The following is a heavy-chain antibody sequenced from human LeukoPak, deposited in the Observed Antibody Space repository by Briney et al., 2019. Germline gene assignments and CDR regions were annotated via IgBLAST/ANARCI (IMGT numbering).Heavy chain of an antibody. V-gene: IGHV4-38-2*02. CDR2: IYHSRST. CDR1: GYSISSGYY. Sequence: SSETLSLTCTVSGYSISSGYYWGWIRQPPGKGLEWIGSIYHSRSTYYNPSLKSRVTISVDTSKNQFSLKLSSVTAADTAVYYYASLVGATDRDYWGQGTLVTVSS. J-gene: IGHJ4*02. D-gene: IGHD1-26*01. CDR3: ASLVGATDRDY.